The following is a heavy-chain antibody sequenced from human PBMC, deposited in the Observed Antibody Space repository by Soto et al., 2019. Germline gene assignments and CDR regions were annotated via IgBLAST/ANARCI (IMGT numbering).Heavy chain of an antibody. J-gene: IGHJ5*02. V-gene: IGHV4-4*07. CDR1: GASISGYY. CDR2: IYATGTT. CDR3: VRDGTKTLRDWFDP. D-gene: IGHD1-1*01. Sequence: TLSLTCTVSGASISGYYWSWIRKSAGKGLEWIGRIYATGTTDYNPSLKSRVMMSVDTSKKQFSLRLRSVTAADTAVYYCVRDGTKTLRDWFDPWGQGISVTVSS.